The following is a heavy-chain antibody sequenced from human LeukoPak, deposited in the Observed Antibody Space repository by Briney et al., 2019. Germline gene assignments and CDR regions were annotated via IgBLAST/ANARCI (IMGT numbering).Heavy chain of an antibody. CDR2: IFPIFATA. CDR3: ARESGSYEAYFDY. J-gene: IGHJ4*02. CDR1: GGTFSSYA. D-gene: IGHD1-26*01. V-gene: IGHV1-69*15. Sequence: SVKVSCKASGGTFSSYAISWVRQAPGQGLEWMGRIFPIFATANYAQKFQGRVTITADESTSTAYMELSSPRSEDTAVYYCARESGSYEAYFDYWGQGTLVTVSS.